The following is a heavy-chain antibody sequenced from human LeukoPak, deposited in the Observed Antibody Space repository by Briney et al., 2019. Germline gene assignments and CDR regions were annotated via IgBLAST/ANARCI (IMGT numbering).Heavy chain of an antibody. CDR1: GFTFSSYA. J-gene: IGHJ4*02. V-gene: IGHV3-23*01. CDR3: AKPLEKYTYGGDFDY. Sequence: TGGSLRLSCEASGFTFSSYAMSWVRQAPGKGLAWVSVISSSADSTYYADSVNGRFTISRDNSKNTLYLQMNNLRAEDTAVYYCAKPLEKYTYGGDFDYWGQGILVTVSS. D-gene: IGHD4-23*01. CDR2: ISSSADST.